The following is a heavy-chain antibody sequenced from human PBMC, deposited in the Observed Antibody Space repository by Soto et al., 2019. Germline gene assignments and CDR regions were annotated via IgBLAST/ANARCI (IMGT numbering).Heavy chain of an antibody. CDR3: FRLGLNCRFNFAF. Sequence: GGSLRLSCAASGFTFSSYWMSWVRQAPGKGLEWVANIKQDGSEKYYVDSVKGRFTISRDNAKNSLYLQMNSLRAEDTAVYYCFRLGLNCRFNFAFSAQRSFVTVSS. CDR2: IKQDGSEK. J-gene: IGHJ4*02. V-gene: IGHV3-7*01. D-gene: IGHD3-3*01. CDR1: GFTFSSYW.